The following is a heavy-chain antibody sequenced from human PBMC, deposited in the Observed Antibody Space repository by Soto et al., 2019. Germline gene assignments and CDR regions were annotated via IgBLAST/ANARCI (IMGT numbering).Heavy chain of an antibody. CDR3: ARDCSSTSCYAGLDY. J-gene: IGHJ4*02. Sequence: QLQLQESGPGLVKPSETLSLTCTVSGGSISSSSYYWGWIRQPPGKGLEWIGSIYYSGSTYYNPSLKSRVTISVDTSKNQFSLKLSSVTAADTAVYYCARDCSSTSCYAGLDYWGQGTLVTVSS. V-gene: IGHV4-39*01. CDR2: IYYSGST. CDR1: GGSISSSSYY. D-gene: IGHD2-2*01.